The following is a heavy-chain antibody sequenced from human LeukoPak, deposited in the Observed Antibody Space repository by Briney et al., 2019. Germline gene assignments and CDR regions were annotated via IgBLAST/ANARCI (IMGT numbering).Heavy chain of an antibody. Sequence: SETLSLTCTVSGGSISSYYWSWVRQPPGKGLEWSGDIYYSGSTNYNPSLTSRVTISVDTSKNQFSLKLSSVLAADTAVYYCARDRHDYGDFRWFDPSGQGTLVTLSS. J-gene: IGHJ5*02. D-gene: IGHD4-17*01. CDR2: IYYSGST. CDR1: GGSISSYY. V-gene: IGHV4-59*01. CDR3: ARDRHDYGDFRWFDP.